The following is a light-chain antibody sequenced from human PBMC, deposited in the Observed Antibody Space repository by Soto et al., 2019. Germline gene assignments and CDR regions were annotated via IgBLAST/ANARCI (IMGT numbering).Light chain of an antibody. CDR1: RSLSSSS. CDR3: QQQGT. V-gene: IGKV3-20*01. J-gene: IGKJ2*01. CDR2: AAS. Sequence: EIVLTQSPGTLSLSPGERATLSCRASRSLSSSSVVWYQQKPGQAPRHLIYAASRRATGIPDRFSGSGSATEYTLTISRLEPEDFAVYYCQQQGTFGQGTKLEIK.